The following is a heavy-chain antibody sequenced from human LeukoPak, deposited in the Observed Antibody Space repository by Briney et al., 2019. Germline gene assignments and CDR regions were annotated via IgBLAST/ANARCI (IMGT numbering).Heavy chain of an antibody. V-gene: IGHV4-30-2*01. D-gene: IGHD3-10*01. CDR2: IYHSGST. J-gene: IGHJ3*02. CDR1: GGSVSSGSYY. Sequence: KPSETLSLTCTVSGGSVSSGSYYWSWIRQPPGKGLEWIGYIYHSGSTYYNPSLKSRVTISVDRSKNQFSLKLSSVTAADTAVYYCARAWSGSVRAFDIWGQGTMVTVSS. CDR3: ARAWSGSVRAFDI.